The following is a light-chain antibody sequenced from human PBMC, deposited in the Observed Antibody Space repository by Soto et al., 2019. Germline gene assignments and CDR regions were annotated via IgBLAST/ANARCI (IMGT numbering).Light chain of an antibody. J-gene: IGKJ1*01. CDR3: QQYNDWPRT. CDR1: QSVSSN. CDR2: GAS. Sequence: EIVLTQSPGTLSLSPGERGTLSCRASQSVSSNYLAWYQQKPGQAPRLLIYGASTRATGIPDRFSGSGSGTEFTLTISSLQSEDFAVYSCQQYNDWPRTFGQGTKVEIK. V-gene: IGKV3D-15*01.